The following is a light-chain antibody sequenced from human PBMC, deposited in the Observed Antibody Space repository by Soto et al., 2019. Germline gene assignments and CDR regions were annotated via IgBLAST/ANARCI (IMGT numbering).Light chain of an antibody. CDR3: QQCKDWPLT. CDR1: QSVSSY. CDR2: GAS. J-gene: IGKJ4*01. V-gene: IGKV3-15*01. Sequence: EIVLTQSPATLSLSPGERATLSRRASQSVSSYLAWYQQKPGQAPRLLIYGASTRATGIPARFSGSGSGTEFTLTISSLQSEDFAVYYCQQCKDWPLTFGGGTKVDIK.